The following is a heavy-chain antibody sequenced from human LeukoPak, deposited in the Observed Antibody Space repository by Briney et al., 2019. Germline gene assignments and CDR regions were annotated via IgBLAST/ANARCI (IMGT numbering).Heavy chain of an antibody. CDR2: INSDGSST. CDR1: GFTFSSYW. CDR3: ARDPKFTMVRGAHPFNWFDP. J-gene: IGHJ5*02. V-gene: IGHV3-74*01. D-gene: IGHD3-10*01. Sequence: GGSLRLSCAASGFTFSSYWMHWVRQAPGKGLVWVSRINSDGSSTSYAYSVKGRFTISGDNAKNTLYLQMNSLRAEDTAVYYCARDPKFTMVRGAHPFNWFDPWGQGTLVTVSS.